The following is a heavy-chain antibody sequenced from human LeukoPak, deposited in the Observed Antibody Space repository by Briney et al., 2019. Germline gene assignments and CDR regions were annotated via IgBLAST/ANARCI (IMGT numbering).Heavy chain of an antibody. CDR3: ARRYCGGDCYSDY. V-gene: IGHV4-61*05. Sequence: SETLSLTCTVSGGSISSSSYYWSWIRQPPGKGLEWIGYIYYSGSTNYNPSLKSRGTISVDTSKNQFSLKLSSVTAADTAVYYCARRYCGGDCYSDYWGQGTLVTVSS. J-gene: IGHJ4*02. CDR1: GGSISSSSYY. CDR2: IYYSGST. D-gene: IGHD2-21*02.